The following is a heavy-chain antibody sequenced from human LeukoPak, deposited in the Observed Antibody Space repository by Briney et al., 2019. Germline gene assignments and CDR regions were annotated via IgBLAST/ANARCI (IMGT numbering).Heavy chain of an antibody. D-gene: IGHD3-3*01. V-gene: IGHV3-7*01. Sequence: GGSLRLSCAASRFTFSSYWMSWVRQAPGKGLEWVANIKQDGSEKYYVDSVKGRFTISRDNAKNSLYLQMNSLRAEDTAVYYCARTYYDFWSGHPPYYMDVWGKGTTVTVSS. CDR1: RFTFSSYW. J-gene: IGHJ6*03. CDR2: IKQDGSEK. CDR3: ARTYYDFWSGHPPYYMDV.